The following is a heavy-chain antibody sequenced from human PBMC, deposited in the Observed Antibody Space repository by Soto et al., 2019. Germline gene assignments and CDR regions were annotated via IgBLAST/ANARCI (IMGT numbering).Heavy chain of an antibody. CDR2: IYYSGTT. CDR1: GYSISSINC. J-gene: IGHJ4*02. CDR3: ARREIQGPIDY. D-gene: IGHD1-26*01. Sequence: PSETLSLTCVVSGYSISSINCWGWIRQPPGKGLEWIGYIYYSGTTSYNPSLKSRVTMSVDTSKNQFSLKLTSVTSVDTAVYYCARREIQGPIDYWGQGTLVTVSS. V-gene: IGHV4-28*01.